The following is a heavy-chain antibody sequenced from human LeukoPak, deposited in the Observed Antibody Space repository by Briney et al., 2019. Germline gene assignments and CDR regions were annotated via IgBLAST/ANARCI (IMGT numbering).Heavy chain of an antibody. CDR3: ASQDSSGYPPMDV. Sequence: GASVKVSCKASGYTFTSYGISWVRQAPGQGLEWMGWISAYNGNTNYAQKLQGRVTMTTDTSTSTAYMELRSLRSDDTAVCYCASQDSSGYPPMDVWGKGTTVTVSS. CDR2: ISAYNGNT. J-gene: IGHJ6*03. V-gene: IGHV1-18*01. D-gene: IGHD3-22*01. CDR1: GYTFTSYG.